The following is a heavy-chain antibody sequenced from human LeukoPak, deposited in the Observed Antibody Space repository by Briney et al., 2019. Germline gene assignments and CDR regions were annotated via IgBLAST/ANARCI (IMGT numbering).Heavy chain of an antibody. J-gene: IGHJ4*02. CDR1: GFTFSSDW. CDR3: LYDSSGFDY. V-gene: IGHV3-7*01. Sequence: GGSLRLSCAVSGFTFSSDWMIWVRQAPGKGLEWVANINPDGSEKNYVDSVRGRFTISRDNAKNSLDLQMNSLRAEDTAVYYCLYDSSGFDYWGQGTLVTVSS. CDR2: INPDGSEK. D-gene: IGHD3-22*01.